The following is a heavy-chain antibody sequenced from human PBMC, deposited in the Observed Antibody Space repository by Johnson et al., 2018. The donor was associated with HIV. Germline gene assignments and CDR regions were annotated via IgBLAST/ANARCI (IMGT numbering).Heavy chain of an antibody. Sequence: VQLVESGGGVVQPGRSLRLSCAASGFTFSSYAMHWVRQAPGKGLEWVSYISSSGSTIYYADSVKGRFTISRDNAKNSLYLQVNSLRAEDTAVYYCARGWLFLDAFDIWGQGTMVTVSS. V-gene: IGHV3-48*04. D-gene: IGHD3-9*01. CDR2: ISSSGSTI. J-gene: IGHJ3*02. CDR1: GFTFSSYA. CDR3: ARGWLFLDAFDI.